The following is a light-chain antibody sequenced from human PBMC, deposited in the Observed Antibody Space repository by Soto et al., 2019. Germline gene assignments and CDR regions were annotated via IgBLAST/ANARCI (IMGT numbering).Light chain of an antibody. J-gene: IGLJ1*01. V-gene: IGLV1-40*01. CDR1: SSNIGAGYD. CDR2: GDS. Sequence: QSVLTQPPSVSGAPGQRVTISCTGSSSNIGAGYDVNWYQQLPETAPKLLIFGDSNRPSGVPDRFSGSKSGTSASLVITGLQADDEADYYCQSNDNGLSGSDVFGTAPKVALL. CDR3: QSNDNGLSGSDV.